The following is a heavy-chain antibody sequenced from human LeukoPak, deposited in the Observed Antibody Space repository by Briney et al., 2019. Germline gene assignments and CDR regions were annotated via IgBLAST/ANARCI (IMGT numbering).Heavy chain of an antibody. J-gene: IGHJ4*02. CDR2: IIPIFGTA. D-gene: IGHD6-6*01. CDR1: GGTFSSYA. V-gene: IGHV1-69*13. CDR3: AREGGIAARGYFDY. Sequence: ASVKVSCKASGGTFSSYAISWVRQAPGQGLEWMGGIIPIFGTANYAQKFQGRVTITADESTSTASMELSSLRSEDTAVYYCAREGGIAARGYFDYWGQGTLVTVSS.